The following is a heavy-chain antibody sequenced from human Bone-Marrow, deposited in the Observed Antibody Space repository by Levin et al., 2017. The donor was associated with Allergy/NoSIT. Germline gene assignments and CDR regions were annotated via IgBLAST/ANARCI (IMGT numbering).Heavy chain of an antibody. J-gene: IGHJ6*02. CDR1: GFTFSSYA. CDR3: ARGPPYYYGSGSYYNRYYYGMDV. Sequence: GGSLRLSCAASGFTFSSYAMHWVRQAPGKGLEWVAVISYDGSNKYYADSVKGRFTISRDNSKNTLYLQMNSLRAEDTAVYYCARGPPYYYGSGSYYNRYYYGMDVWGQGTTVTVSS. CDR2: ISYDGSNK. V-gene: IGHV3-30-3*01. D-gene: IGHD3-10*01.